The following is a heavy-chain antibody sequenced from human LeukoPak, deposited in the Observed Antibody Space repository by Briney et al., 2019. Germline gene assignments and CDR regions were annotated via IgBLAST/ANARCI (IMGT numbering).Heavy chain of an antibody. CDR1: GGSISSYY. V-gene: IGHV4-59*01. D-gene: IGHD2-15*01. CDR3: ARGGGGSGYYYYYMDV. J-gene: IGHJ6*03. Sequence: KPSETLSLTCTVSGGSISSYYWNWIRRPPGKGLEWIGYIYYSGSTNYNPSLKSRVTISVDTSKNQFSLKLSSVTAADTAVYYCARGGGGSGYYYYYMDVWGKGTTVTVSS. CDR2: IYYSGST.